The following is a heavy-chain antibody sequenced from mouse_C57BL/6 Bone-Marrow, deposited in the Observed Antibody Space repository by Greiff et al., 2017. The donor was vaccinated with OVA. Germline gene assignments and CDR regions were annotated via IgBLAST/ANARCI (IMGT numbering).Heavy chain of an antibody. J-gene: IGHJ3*01. CDR2: IHPNSGST. CDR1: GYTFTSYW. Sequence: VKLQESGAELVKPGASVKLSCKASGYTFTSYWMHWVKQRPEQGLEWIGMIHPNSGSTNYNEKFKSKATLTVDKSSSTAYMQLSSLTSEDSAVYYCAPSQSAWFAYWGQGTLVTVSA. V-gene: IGHV1-64*01. CDR3: APSQSAWFAY.